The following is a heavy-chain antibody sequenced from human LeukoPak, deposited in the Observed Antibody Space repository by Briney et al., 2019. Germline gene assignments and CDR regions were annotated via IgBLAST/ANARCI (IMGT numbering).Heavy chain of an antibody. Sequence: GGSLRLSCAASGFTFRSYGMHWVRQAPGKGLEWVAFIRYDGSNKYYADSVKGRFTISRDNSKNTLYLQMNSLRAEDTAVYYCAKGRDYYGSGSGFDYWGQGTLVTVSS. CDR3: AKGRDYYGSGSGFDY. CDR1: GFTFRSYG. CDR2: IRYDGSNK. V-gene: IGHV3-30*02. D-gene: IGHD3-10*01. J-gene: IGHJ4*02.